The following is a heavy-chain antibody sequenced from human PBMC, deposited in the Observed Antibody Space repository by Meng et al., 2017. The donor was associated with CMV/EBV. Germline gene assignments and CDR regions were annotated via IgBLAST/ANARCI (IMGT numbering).Heavy chain of an antibody. D-gene: IGHD5-24*01. CDR1: GFTVSSNY. CDR2: IYSGGST. CDR3: AREGDGYDKAPY. Sequence: VVLLDSGGGSGRPGGSLGLCCPASGFTVSSNYMSWVRQAPGKGLEWVSVIYSGGSTYYADSVKGRFTISRDNSKNTLYLQMNSLRAEDTAVYYCAREGDGYDKAPYWGQGTLVTVSS. J-gene: IGHJ4*02. V-gene: IGHV3-66*01.